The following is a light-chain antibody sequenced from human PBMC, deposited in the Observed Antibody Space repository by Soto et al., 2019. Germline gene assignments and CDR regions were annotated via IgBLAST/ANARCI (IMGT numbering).Light chain of an antibody. V-gene: IGKV3-11*01. J-gene: IGKJ4*01. CDR1: QSVSSS. CDR2: DAS. CDR3: QQRSNWPLS. Sequence: EIVLTQSPVTLSLSPGERATLSCRASQSVSSSLAWYQQKPGQAPRLLIYDASNRATGIPARFSGSGSETDFNLTVSSLEPEGFAVYYCQQRSNWPLSFGGGTKVEIK.